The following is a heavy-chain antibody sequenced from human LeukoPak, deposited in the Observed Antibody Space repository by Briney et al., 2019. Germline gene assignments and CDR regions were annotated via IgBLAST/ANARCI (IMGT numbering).Heavy chain of an antibody. V-gene: IGHV1-69*05. J-gene: IGHJ6*03. CDR1: GGTFSSYA. D-gene: IGHD2-2*02. Sequence: SVKVSCKASGGTFSSYAISWVRQAPGQGLEWMGGIIPIFGTANYAQKFQGRVTITTDESTSTAYMELSSLRSEDTAVYYCATKGGQYQLLYGVDYYMDVWGKGTTVTVSS. CDR2: IIPIFGTA. CDR3: ATKGGQYQLLYGVDYYMDV.